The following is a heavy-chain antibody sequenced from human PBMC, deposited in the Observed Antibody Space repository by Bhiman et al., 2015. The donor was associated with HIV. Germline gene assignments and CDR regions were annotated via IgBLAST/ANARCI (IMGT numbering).Heavy chain of an antibody. CDR2: ISGSGGST. V-gene: IGHV3-23*01. D-gene: IGHD1-14*01. CDR1: GFTFSSYA. J-gene: IGHJ4*02. Sequence: EVQLLESGGGLVQPGGSLRLSCAASGFTFSSYAMTWVRQAPVKGLEWVSAISGSGGSTYYADSVKGRFTISRDNSKNTLYLQMISLRAEDTAVYYCARDLGPGNAPWYIDYWGQGTLVSVSS. CDR3: ARDLGPGNAPWYIDY.